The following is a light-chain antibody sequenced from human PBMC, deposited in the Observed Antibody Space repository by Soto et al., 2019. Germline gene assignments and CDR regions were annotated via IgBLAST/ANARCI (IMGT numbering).Light chain of an antibody. CDR2: GVS. Sequence: MTPSPGPLSLAPGERATLSCSATQSVSSSCLAWYQQKPGQAPRLLIYGVSTRATGIPDRFTGSGSGTEFTLTISSLESEDFAVFYCQVYGTSPPITFGQGTRLEI. CDR3: QVYGTSPPIT. J-gene: IGKJ5*01. CDR1: QSVSSSC. V-gene: IGKV3-20*01.